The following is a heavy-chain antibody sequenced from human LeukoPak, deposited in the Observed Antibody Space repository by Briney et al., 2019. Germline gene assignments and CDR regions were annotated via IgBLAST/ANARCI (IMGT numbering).Heavy chain of an antibody. J-gene: IGHJ4*02. Sequence: LRLSCAASGFTFSSYSMNWVRQPPGKGLEWIGYIYYSGSTYYNPSLKSRVTISVDTSKNQFSLKLSSVTAADTAVYYCARDRSDCSGGSCPPAYWGQGALVTVSS. V-gene: IGHV4-30-4*08. CDR2: IYYSGST. CDR1: GFTFSSYS. D-gene: IGHD2-15*01. CDR3: ARDRSDCSGGSCPPAY.